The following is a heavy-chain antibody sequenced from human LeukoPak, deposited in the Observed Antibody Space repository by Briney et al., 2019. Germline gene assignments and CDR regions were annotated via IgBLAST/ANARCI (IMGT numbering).Heavy chain of an antibody. CDR2: IKQDGSEK. CDR1: GFTFSSYW. J-gene: IGHJ4*02. CDR3: ARGTDYYDSSGHYFDY. Sequence: GGSLRLSCAASGFTFSSYWMSWVRQAPGKGLEWVANIKQDGSEKYYVDSVKGRFTISRDNAKNSLYLQMNSLRAEDTAVYYCARGTDYYDSSGHYFDYWGQGTLVTVSS. V-gene: IGHV3-7*01. D-gene: IGHD3-22*01.